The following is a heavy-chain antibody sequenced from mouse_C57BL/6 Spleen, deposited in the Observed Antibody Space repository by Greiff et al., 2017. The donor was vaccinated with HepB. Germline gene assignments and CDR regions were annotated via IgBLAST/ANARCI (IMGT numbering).Heavy chain of an antibody. CDR3: AKERNWGFDY. Sequence: EVQRVESGGGLVKPGGSLKLSCAASGFTFSDYGMHWVRQAPEKGLEWVAYISSGSSTIYYADTVKGRFTISRDNAKNTLFLQMTSLRSEDTAMYYCAKERNWGFDYWGQGTTLTVSS. D-gene: IGHD4-1*01. CDR1: GFTFSDYG. CDR2: ISSGSSTI. J-gene: IGHJ2*01. V-gene: IGHV5-17*01.